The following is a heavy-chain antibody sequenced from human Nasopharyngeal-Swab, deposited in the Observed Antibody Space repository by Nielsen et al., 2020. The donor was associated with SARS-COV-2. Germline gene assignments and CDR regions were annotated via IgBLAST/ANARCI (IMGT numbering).Heavy chain of an antibody. CDR2: MDWEDGR. CDR3: ARIPPLDYHFDS. V-gene: IGHV2-70*13. Sequence: SGPTMVKPTQTGTLTCTFSGFSLSNSGVRVSWSRQPPEKALEWHAYMDWEDGRYYSTSLKARLTLSKDTSKNQVVLTMTNMDPVDTATYYCARIPPLDYHFDSWSQGTLVTVSS. J-gene: IGHJ4*02. D-gene: IGHD3/OR15-3a*01. CDR1: GFSLSNSGVR.